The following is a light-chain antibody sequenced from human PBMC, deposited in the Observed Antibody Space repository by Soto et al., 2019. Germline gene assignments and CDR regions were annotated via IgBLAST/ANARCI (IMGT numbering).Light chain of an antibody. CDR2: DAS. CDR1: HSINIS. J-gene: IGKJ4*01. Sequence: ENVLKQSPGTLSFSPGGKKNLSCRVCHSINISLAWYQQKLGQAPRLLIYDASIRAPGIPARFSGSGSGTDFTLTISSLEPEDFGVYYXQQHXSWPLTFGGGTKVDI. V-gene: IGKV3-11*01. CDR3: QQHXSWPLT.